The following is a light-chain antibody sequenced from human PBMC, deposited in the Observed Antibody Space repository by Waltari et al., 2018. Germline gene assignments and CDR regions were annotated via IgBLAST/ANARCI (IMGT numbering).Light chain of an antibody. CDR1: SSNIGNNY. Sequence: QSVLTQPPSVSAAPGQRVTISCSGGSSNIGNNYVSWYRQFPGTAPKLLSYEVSERPSGIPGRFSGSKSGTSATLDITGLQAGDEADYYCGTWDSSLSGAVFGGGTHLTVL. V-gene: IGLV1-51*02. CDR2: EVS. CDR3: GTWDSSLSGAV. J-gene: IGLJ7*01.